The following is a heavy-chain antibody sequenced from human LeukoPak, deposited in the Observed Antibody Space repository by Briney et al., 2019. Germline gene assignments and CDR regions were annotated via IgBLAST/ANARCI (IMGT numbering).Heavy chain of an antibody. CDR1: GYSFSNYW. CDR2: IHPDDSNT. J-gene: IGHJ3*02. D-gene: IGHD3-10*01. Sequence: KPGESLKISCKGSGYSFSNYWIAWVRQMPGKGLEWMGIIHPDDSNTRYSPSFQGQVTISADKSISIASLQWSSLKASDTAMYYCARTNLWFGELDAFDIWGQGTLVTVSS. V-gene: IGHV5-51*03. CDR3: ARTNLWFGELDAFDI.